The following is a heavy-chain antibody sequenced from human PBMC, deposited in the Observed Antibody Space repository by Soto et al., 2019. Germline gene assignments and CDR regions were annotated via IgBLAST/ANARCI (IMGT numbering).Heavy chain of an antibody. V-gene: IGHV1-69*06. CDR2: IIPIFGTA. CDR1: GGTFSSYA. J-gene: IGHJ3*02. CDR3: ASQYCSGGSCYLILDAFDI. Sequence: GASVKVSCKASGGTFSSYAISCVRQSPLQWREWMGGIIPIFGTANYAQKFQGRVTITADKSTSTAYMELSSLRSEDTAVYYCASQYCSGGSCYLILDAFDIWGQGTMVTVSS. D-gene: IGHD2-15*01.